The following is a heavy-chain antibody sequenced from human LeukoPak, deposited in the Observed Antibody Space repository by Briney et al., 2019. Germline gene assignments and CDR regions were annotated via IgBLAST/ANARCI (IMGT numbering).Heavy chain of an antibody. J-gene: IGHJ4*02. CDR1: GFTFNSYW. D-gene: IGHD3-10*01. Sequence: PGGSLRLSCAASGFTFNSYWMNWVRQAPGKGLEWVANIKQDGSEKYYVDSVKGRFTISRDNTENSLYLQMNSLRAEDTAVYYCARLLGSGSYYTSPDYWGQGTLVTVSS. CDR3: ARLLGSGSYYTSPDY. CDR2: IKQDGSEK. V-gene: IGHV3-7*01.